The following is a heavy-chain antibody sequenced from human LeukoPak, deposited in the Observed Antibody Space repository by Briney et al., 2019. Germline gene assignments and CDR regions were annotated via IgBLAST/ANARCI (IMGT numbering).Heavy chain of an antibody. D-gene: IGHD2-8*01. V-gene: IGHV3-23*01. CDR3: ANEGPNFDY. CDR2: ISSSGHST. Sequence: GGSLRLSCAASGFTFSSYAMSWVRQAPGKGLEWVSVISSSGHSTHYADSVKGRFTISRDNSKYTVYLQMNSLGAEDTAVYYCANEGPNFDYWGQGTLVTVSS. CDR1: GFTFSSYA. J-gene: IGHJ4*02.